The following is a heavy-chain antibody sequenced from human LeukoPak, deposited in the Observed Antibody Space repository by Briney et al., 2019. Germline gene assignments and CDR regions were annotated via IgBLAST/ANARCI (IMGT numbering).Heavy chain of an antibody. Sequence: GGSLRLSCAASGFTFSSYEMNWVRQAPGKGLEWVSFIGTSSGAIYYADSVKGRFTISRDNAKKSLYLQMNSLRDEDTAVYYCARNLDSWGQGALVTVSS. CDR2: IGTSSGAI. V-gene: IGHV3-48*02. CDR3: ARNLDS. CDR1: GFTFSSYE. J-gene: IGHJ5*01.